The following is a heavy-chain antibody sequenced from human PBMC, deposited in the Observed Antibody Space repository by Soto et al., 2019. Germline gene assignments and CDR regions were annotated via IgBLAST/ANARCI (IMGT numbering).Heavy chain of an antibody. CDR1: GFTFSSYG. J-gene: IGHJ6*02. Sequence: GGSLRLSCAASGFTFSSYGMHWVRQAPGKGLEWVAVISYDGSNKYYADSVKGRFTISRDNSKNTLYLQMNSLRAEDTAVYYCAKSLVEWLLLYYYYGMDVWGQGTTVTVSS. V-gene: IGHV3-30*18. CDR3: AKSLVEWLLLYYYYGMDV. CDR2: ISYDGSNK. D-gene: IGHD3-3*01.